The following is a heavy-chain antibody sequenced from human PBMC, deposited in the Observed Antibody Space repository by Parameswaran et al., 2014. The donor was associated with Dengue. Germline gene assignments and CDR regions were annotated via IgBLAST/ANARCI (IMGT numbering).Heavy chain of an antibody. CDR2: IIPIFGTT. V-gene: IGHV1-69*01. D-gene: IGHD3-22*01. Sequence: SWVRQAPGQGLEWMGYIIPIFGTTNYAEEFQGRVTITADESTSTAYMDLSSLRSEDTAVYYCARGTNYFDSSYYHFAVWFDPWGQGTLVTVSS. J-gene: IGHJ5*02. CDR3: ARGTNYFDSSYYHFAVWFDP.